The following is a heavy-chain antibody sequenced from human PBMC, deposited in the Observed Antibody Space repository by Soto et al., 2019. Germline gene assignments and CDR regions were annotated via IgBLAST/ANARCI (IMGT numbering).Heavy chain of an antibody. CDR1: GGSISSYY. CDR3: ARHPSSTIFGVVTPAHYFDY. CDR2: IYYSGST. V-gene: IGHV4-59*08. Sequence: SETLSLTCTISGGSISSYYWSWIRQPPGKGLEWIGYIYYSGSTNYNPSLKSRVTISVDTSKNQFSLKLSSVTAADTAVYYCARHPSSTIFGVVTPAHYFDYWSQGTLVTVSS. J-gene: IGHJ4*02. D-gene: IGHD3-3*01.